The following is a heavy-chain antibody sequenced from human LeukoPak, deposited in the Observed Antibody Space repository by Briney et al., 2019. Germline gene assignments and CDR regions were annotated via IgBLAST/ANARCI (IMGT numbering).Heavy chain of an antibody. CDR1: GGSISSGDYY. V-gene: IGHV4-30-4*01. J-gene: IGHJ4*02. CDR2: SYYSGST. Sequence: PSETLSLTCTVSGGSISSGDYYWSWIRQPPGKGLEWIGYSYYSGSTYYNPSLKSRVTISVDTSKNQFSLKLSSVTAADTAVYYCARAPYYYDSSTYYFDYWGQGTLVTVSS. D-gene: IGHD3-22*01. CDR3: ARAPYYYDSSTYYFDY.